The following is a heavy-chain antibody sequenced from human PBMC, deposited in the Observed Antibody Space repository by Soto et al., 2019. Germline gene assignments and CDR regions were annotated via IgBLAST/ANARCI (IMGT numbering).Heavy chain of an antibody. CDR1: GYSFATSG. J-gene: IGHJ4*02. Sequence: VKLVQSGTEVTKPGASMKVSCKASGYSFATSGISWVRQAPGQGLEWMGWISAYNGNTNYDQKLQDRIIMTTDTSTSPAYLELRSLRSDDTAVYYCARAGQYYDSSGYADWGQGTLVTVSS. CDR2: ISAYNGNT. D-gene: IGHD3-22*01. V-gene: IGHV1-18*01. CDR3: ARAGQYYDSSGYAD.